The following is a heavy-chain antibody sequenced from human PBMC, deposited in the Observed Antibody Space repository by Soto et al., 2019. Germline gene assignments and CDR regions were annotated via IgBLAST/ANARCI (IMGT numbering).Heavy chain of an antibody. D-gene: IGHD3-16*02. CDR3: ARDRRDNVWGSYRSYFDY. CDR2: ISGYNGNT. J-gene: IGHJ4*02. V-gene: IGHV1-18*01. Sequence: QIQLVQSGPDVKKPGASVKVSCKASGYTFSNYGISWVRQAPGQGPEWMGWISGYNGNTNYAQKFQGRVTMTTDTSSNTVDMGLRSLRADDTAVYLCARDRRDNVWGSYRSYFDYWGQGTLITVSS. CDR1: GYTFSNYG.